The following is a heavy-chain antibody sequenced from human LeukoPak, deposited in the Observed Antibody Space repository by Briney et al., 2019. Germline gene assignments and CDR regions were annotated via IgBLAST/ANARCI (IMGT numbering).Heavy chain of an antibody. Sequence: GGSLRLSCAASGFTFSSYDMSWVRQAPGKGLEWVSAISAGGSSTYYADSVKGRFTIPRDNSKSTLYLQMNSLRAEDTAVYYCAKLPEDSSGYSDYWGQGTLVTVSS. V-gene: IGHV3-23*01. J-gene: IGHJ4*02. CDR3: AKLPEDSSGYSDY. CDR1: GFTFSSYD. CDR2: ISAGGSST. D-gene: IGHD3-22*01.